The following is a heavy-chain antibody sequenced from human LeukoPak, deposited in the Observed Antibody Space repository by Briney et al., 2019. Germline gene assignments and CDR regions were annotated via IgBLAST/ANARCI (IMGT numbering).Heavy chain of an antibody. CDR2: IYSNNIT. Sequence: PGGSIRLSCAASGFTVNNNYMTWVRQAPGKGLEWVSVIYSNNITYYADSVKGRFTISRDSSKNTLYLQMNSLRAEDTAVYYCARGISMMIVAPGYWGQGTLVTVSS. D-gene: IGHD3-22*01. CDR3: ARGISMMIVAPGY. V-gene: IGHV3-53*01. CDR1: GFTVNNNY. J-gene: IGHJ4*02.